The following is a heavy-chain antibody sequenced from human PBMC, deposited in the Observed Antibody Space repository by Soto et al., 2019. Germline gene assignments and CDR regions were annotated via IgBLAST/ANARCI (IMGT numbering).Heavy chain of an antibody. CDR3: ARVEGTYYYDSSGYVDY. J-gene: IGHJ4*02. D-gene: IGHD3-22*01. CDR2: MNPNSGNT. Sequence: QVKLVQSGAEVKKPGASVKVSCKASGYTFTSYDINWVRQATGQGLEWMGWMNPNSGNTGYAQKFQGRVTMTRNTSISTAYMELSSLRSEDTAVYYCARVEGTYYYDSSGYVDYWGQGTLVTVSS. CDR1: GYTFTSYD. V-gene: IGHV1-8*01.